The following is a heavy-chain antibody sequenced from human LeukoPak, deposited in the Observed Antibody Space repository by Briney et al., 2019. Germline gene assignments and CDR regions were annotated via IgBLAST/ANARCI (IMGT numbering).Heavy chain of an antibody. CDR1: GFTFTNYA. Sequence: PGGSLRLSCAASGFTFTNYAMSWVRQTPGKGLEWVSATVGSRPDTYHADSVKGRFTVSRDNSRNTLYLQMNNLRIEDSAVYYXXKAPLMSCTGAFCYPFDSWGQGVLVTVSS. CDR3: XKAPLMSCTGAFCYPFDS. V-gene: IGHV3-23*01. D-gene: IGHD2-8*02. CDR2: TVGSRPDT. J-gene: IGHJ4*02.